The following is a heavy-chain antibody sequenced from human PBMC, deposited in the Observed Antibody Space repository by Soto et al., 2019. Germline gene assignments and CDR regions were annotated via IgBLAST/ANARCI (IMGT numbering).Heavy chain of an antibody. CDR2: INHSGTT. CDR3: ARDRSDNSNSYDAFDI. J-gene: IGHJ3*02. Sequence: SETLSLTCAVYGGSFSGYYWSCIRQPPGKGLEWIGEINHSGTTNYNPSLKSRVTISLDTSKNRVSLRLDSVTAADTAVYYCARDRSDNSNSYDAFDIWGQGTMVTVSS. CDR1: GGSFSGYY. D-gene: IGHD1-20*01. V-gene: IGHV4-34*01.